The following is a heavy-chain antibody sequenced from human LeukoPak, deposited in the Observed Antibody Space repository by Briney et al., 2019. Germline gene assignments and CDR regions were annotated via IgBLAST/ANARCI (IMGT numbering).Heavy chain of an antibody. CDR3: ARGTSMVRGVIMSY. D-gene: IGHD3-10*01. J-gene: IGHJ4*02. Sequence: PSETLSLTCAVYGGSFSGYYWSWIRQPPGKGLEWIGEINHSGSTNYNPSLKSRVTISVDTSKNRFSLKLSSVTAADTAVYYCARGTSMVRGVIMSYWGQGTLVTVSS. CDR1: GGSFSGYY. CDR2: INHSGST. V-gene: IGHV4-34*01.